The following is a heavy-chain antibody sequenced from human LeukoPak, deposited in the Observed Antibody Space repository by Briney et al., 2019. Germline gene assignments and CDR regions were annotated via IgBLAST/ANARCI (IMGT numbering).Heavy chain of an antibody. CDR1: GYTFTNYY. J-gene: IGHJ6*03. Sequence: ASVKVSCKASGYTFTNYYIHWVRQAPGQGLEWMGWINPNSGGTNYAQKFQGRVTMTRDTSISTAYMELSRLIFDDTAVYYCARGDSGYDHFYHMDVWGKGTTVTISS. D-gene: IGHD5-12*01. CDR3: ARGDSGYDHFYHMDV. CDR2: INPNSGGT. V-gene: IGHV1-2*02.